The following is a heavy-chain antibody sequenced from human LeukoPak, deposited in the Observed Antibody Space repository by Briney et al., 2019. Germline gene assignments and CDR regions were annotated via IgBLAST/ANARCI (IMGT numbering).Heavy chain of an antibody. V-gene: IGHV1-2*02. Sequence: ASVKVSCKASGYTFTANYVHWVRQAPGQGLEWMGWINSNTGDTNYAQKFQGRVTMTRDTSIRTAYMEVNSLLSDDTAVFYCARGSGSSWFDYWGQGTLVTVPS. CDR2: INSNTGDT. J-gene: IGHJ4*02. CDR3: ARGSGSSWFDY. CDR1: GYTFTANY. D-gene: IGHD6-13*01.